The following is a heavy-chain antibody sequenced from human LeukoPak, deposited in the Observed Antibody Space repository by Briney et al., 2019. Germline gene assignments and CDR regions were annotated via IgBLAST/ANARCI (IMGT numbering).Heavy chain of an antibody. V-gene: IGHV4-34*01. CDR1: GGSLTDYF. J-gene: IGHJ6*02. Sequence: SKTLSLTCDVFGGSLTDYFWTWIRQSPGKGLEWIGEINDYSGNTNYNPSFNSRVSISLEKSKNQFFLELRSVTAADTAVYYCARGRIAKIVVVHSFQYGMDVWGQGTTVTVSS. CDR2: INDYSGNT. D-gene: IGHD3-22*01. CDR3: ARGRIAKIVVVHSFQYGMDV.